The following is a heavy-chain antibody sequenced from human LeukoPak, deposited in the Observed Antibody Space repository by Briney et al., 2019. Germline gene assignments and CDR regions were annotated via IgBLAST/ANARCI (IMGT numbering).Heavy chain of an antibody. Sequence: GGSLRLSCAASGFTLSPYNTNWVRQAPGKGLEWVSSISSSSSQIYYADSVKGRFTISRDNAKSSLYLQMNSLRAEDTAMYYCARDRAVGAFDIWGQGTMVTVSS. V-gene: IGHV3-21*01. J-gene: IGHJ3*02. CDR3: ARDRAVGAFDI. CDR2: ISSSSSQI. CDR1: GFTLSPYN.